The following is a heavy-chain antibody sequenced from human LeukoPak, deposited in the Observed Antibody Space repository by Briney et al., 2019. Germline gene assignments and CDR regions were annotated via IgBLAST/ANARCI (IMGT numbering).Heavy chain of an antibody. D-gene: IGHD3-22*01. CDR2: ISFDGSNK. V-gene: IGHV3-30-3*01. CDR1: GFTFSSSW. Sequence: PGGSLRLSCAASGFTFSSSWMGWVRQAPEKGLEWVTVISFDGSNKYYADSVKGRFTISRDNSKNTVYLQMNSLRPDDTAVYYCARGSGYYCDYWGQGTLVTVSS. J-gene: IGHJ4*02. CDR3: ARGSGYYCDY.